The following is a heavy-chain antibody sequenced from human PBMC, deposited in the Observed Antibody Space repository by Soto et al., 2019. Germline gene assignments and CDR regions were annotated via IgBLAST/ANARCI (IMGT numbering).Heavy chain of an antibody. CDR3: AVPSGGTDGNDAFDI. Sequence: PGGSLRLSCAASGVTFSDYYMDWVRQAPGKGLEWVGRSRNKPNNYATEYAASVKGRFTISRDDSKNSLFLQMNSLETEDTAVYYCAVPSGGTDGNDAFDIWGQGTMVTVSS. CDR2: SRNKPNNYAT. CDR1: GVTFSDYY. D-gene: IGHD1-26*01. V-gene: IGHV3-72*01. J-gene: IGHJ3*02.